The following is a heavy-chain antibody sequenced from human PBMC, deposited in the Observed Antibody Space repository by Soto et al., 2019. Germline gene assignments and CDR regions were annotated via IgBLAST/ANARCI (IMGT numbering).Heavy chain of an antibody. J-gene: IGHJ4*03. CDR2: ISYEGSRK. Sequence: GRSLRLSCEASRFNFNTSGMQRVRQAPGKRLERVAVISYEGSRKYYVDSVKGRFTSSRDTSKNTLYLHINHLRPVDTALDYCAXAIDARAVSGWSYGIGYCSQG. CDR3: AXAIDARAVSGWSYGIGY. D-gene: IGHD1-26*01. V-gene: IGHV3-30*18. CDR1: RFNFNTSG.